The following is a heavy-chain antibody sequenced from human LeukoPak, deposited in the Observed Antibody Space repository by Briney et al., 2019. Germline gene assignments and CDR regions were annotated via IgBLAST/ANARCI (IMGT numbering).Heavy chain of an antibody. CDR3: ARERGYYDSSGDYYYYGMDV. J-gene: IGHJ6*02. CDR1: GFTFSSYS. D-gene: IGHD3-22*01. CDR2: ISSSGSTI. Sequence: GGSLRLSCAASGFTFSSYSMNWVRQAPGKGLEWVSYISSSGSTIYYADSVKGRFTISRDNAKNSLYLQMNSLRAEDTAVYYCARERGYYDSSGDYYYYGMDVWGQGTTVTVSS. V-gene: IGHV3-48*04.